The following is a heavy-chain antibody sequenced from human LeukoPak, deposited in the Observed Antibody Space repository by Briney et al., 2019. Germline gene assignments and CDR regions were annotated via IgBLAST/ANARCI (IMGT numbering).Heavy chain of an antibody. D-gene: IGHD1-26*01. CDR1: GFTFSSYS. Sequence: QTGGSLRLSCAASGFTFSSYSMNWVRQAPGKGLEWLSYISSSSSIIYYADSVKGRFTISRDNSKNTLYVQMNSLRSEDTAMYYCARELIVGGNSWGAFDIWGQGTVVTVSS. CDR3: ARELIVGGNSWGAFDI. J-gene: IGHJ3*02. V-gene: IGHV3-48*01. CDR2: ISSSSSII.